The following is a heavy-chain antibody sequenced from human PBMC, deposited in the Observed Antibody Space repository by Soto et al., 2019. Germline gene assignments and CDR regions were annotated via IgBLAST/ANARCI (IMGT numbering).Heavy chain of an antibody. CDR1: GYNYSSYG. CDR3: ARQHNDLWSDSPDFDY. J-gene: IGHJ4*02. Sequence: QVQLVQSGGEVKKPGASVKVSCKASGYNYSSYGVTWVRQAPGQGLEWMGWISAYNGKANYAPNIQDRVTMSIDTSTNTAYMEMRSLRSDDTAVYYCARQHNDLWSDSPDFDYWGQGTLVTVSA. CDR2: ISAYNGKA. V-gene: IGHV1-18*04. D-gene: IGHD3-3*01.